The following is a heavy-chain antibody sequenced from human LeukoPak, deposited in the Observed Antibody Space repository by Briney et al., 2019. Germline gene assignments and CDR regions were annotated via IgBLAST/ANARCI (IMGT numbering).Heavy chain of an antibody. D-gene: IGHD1-14*01. CDR3: ARAKKPYYYYYYMDF. CDR1: GYSISSGHY. Sequence: PSETLSLTCAVSGYSISSGHYWVWIRHPPGKGLEYIGNIYHSGSSHYNPSLKSRATISVDTSNNQFSLKLSSVTAADTAVYYCARAKKPYYYYYYMDFWGRGTTVTVSS. J-gene: IGHJ6*03. CDR2: IYHSGSS. V-gene: IGHV4-38-2*01.